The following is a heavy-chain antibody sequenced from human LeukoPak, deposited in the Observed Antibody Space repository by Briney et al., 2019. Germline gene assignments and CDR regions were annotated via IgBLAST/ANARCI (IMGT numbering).Heavy chain of an antibody. J-gene: IGHJ3*02. CDR1: GFTFSSYA. D-gene: IGHD1-1*01. Sequence: GGSLRLSCAASGFTFSSYAMSWVRQAPGKGLEWVSNIASSGGSTYYADSVKGRFAISRDNSKNTVFLQMDSLRAEDTAVYFCAKAQGRWNDGSDALDIWGQGTMVTVSS. CDR3: AKAQGRWNDGSDALDI. V-gene: IGHV3-23*01. CDR2: IASSGGST.